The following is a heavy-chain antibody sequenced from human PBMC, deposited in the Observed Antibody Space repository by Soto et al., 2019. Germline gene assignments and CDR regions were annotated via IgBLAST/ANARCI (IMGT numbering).Heavy chain of an antibody. CDR2: INHSGST. CDR1: GGSFSGYY. D-gene: IGHD6-13*01. J-gene: IGHJ4*02. V-gene: IGHV4-34*01. Sequence: PSETLSLTCAVYGGSFSGYYWSWIRQPPGKGLEWIGEINHSGSTNYNPSLKSRVTISVDTSKNQFSLKPSSVTAADTAVYYCARFTAAAGKVADYWGQGTLVTVSS. CDR3: ARFTAAAGKVADY.